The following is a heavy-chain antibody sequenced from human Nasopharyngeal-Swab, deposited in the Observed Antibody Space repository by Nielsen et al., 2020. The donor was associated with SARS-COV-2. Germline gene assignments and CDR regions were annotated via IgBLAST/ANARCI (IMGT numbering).Heavy chain of an antibody. V-gene: IGHV3-66*01. D-gene: IGHD2-2*02. CDR1: GFTVSSNY. Sequence: GESLKISCAASGFTVSSNYMSWARQAPGKGLEWVSVIYSGGSTYYADSVKGRFTISRDNSKNTLYLQMNSLRAEDTAVYYCAREGSYCSSTSCYMSPNYYYYYMDVWGKGTTVTVSS. CDR3: AREGSYCSSTSCYMSPNYYYYYMDV. J-gene: IGHJ6*03. CDR2: IYSGGST.